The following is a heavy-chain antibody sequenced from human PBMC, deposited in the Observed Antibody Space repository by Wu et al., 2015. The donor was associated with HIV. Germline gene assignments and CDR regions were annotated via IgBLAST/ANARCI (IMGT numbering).Heavy chain of an antibody. CDR1: GYTFTSYG. D-gene: IGHD3-10*01. CDR3: ARVSGSHGIQTYYYYGMDV. V-gene: IGHV1-18*01. J-gene: IGHJ6*02. Sequence: QVQLVQSGAEVKKPGASVKVSCKASGYTFTSYGISWVRQAPGQGLEWMGWISAYNGNTNYAQKLQGRVTMTTDTSTSTAYMELRSLRSDDTAVYYCARVSGSHGIQTYYYYGMDVWGQGTTVTVSS. CDR2: ISAYNGNT.